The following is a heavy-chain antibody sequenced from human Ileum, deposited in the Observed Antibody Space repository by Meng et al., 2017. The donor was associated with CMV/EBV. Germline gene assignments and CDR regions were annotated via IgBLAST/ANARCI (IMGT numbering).Heavy chain of an antibody. Sequence: SLTCPVSGGSVSSGSHYWSWIRQPPGKGLEWIGCIYYSGSTNYNPSLKNRVTISVDTSNNQFSLKLSSVTAADTAVYYCARGRTAAAYWGQGTLVTVS. D-gene: IGHD6-13*01. CDR3: ARGRTAAAY. V-gene: IGHV4-61*01. CDR2: IYYSGST. CDR1: GGSVSSGSHY. J-gene: IGHJ4*02.